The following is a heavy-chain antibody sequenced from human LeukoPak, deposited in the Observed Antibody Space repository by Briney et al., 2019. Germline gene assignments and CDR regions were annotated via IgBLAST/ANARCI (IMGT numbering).Heavy chain of an antibody. J-gene: IGHJ4*02. CDR1: GGSISGYY. D-gene: IGHD6-19*01. CDR2: IYYIGST. V-gene: IGHV4-59*08. Sequence: SETLSLTCTVSGGSISGYYWSWIRQPPGKGLEWIGYIYYIGSTNYNPSLKSRVTISVDRSKNQFSLKLSSVTAADTAVYYCGRHRMYSSGWEYYFDYWGQGTLVTVSS. CDR3: GRHRMYSSGWEYYFDY.